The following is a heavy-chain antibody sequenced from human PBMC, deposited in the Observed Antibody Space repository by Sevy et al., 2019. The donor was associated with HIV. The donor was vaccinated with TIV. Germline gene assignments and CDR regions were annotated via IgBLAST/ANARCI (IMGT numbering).Heavy chain of an antibody. CDR1: GFTFSANW. J-gene: IGHJ4*02. Sequence: GGSLRLSCAASGFTFSANWMNWVRQAPGKGLEWVANIKGDGSDKHYVDSVEGRFTISRDNAKNLLYLQMNSLRVEDTAVYYCAHETVWRFEPWGQGTLVTVSS. CDR2: IKGDGSDK. D-gene: IGHD3-3*01. CDR3: AHETVWRFEP. V-gene: IGHV3-7*01.